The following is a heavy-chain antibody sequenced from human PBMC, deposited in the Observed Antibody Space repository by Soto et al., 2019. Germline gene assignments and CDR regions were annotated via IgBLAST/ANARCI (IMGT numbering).Heavy chain of an antibody. CDR3: ARDLLSSNWYDFDY. D-gene: IGHD6-13*01. V-gene: IGHV3-30-3*01. CDR1: GFTFSSYA. CDR2: ISYDGSNK. J-gene: IGHJ4*02. Sequence: GGSLRLSCAASGFTFSSYAMHWVRQAPGTGLEWVAVISYDGSNKYYADSVKGRFTISRDKSKNTLYLQMNSLRAEDTAVYYCARDLLSSNWYDFDYWGQGTLVTVSS.